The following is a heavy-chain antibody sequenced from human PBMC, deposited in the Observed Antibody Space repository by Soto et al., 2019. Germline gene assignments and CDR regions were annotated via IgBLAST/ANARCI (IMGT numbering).Heavy chain of an antibody. J-gene: IGHJ6*02. CDR3: ARGAARLLDYYYGMDV. Sequence: VQLVESGGGVVQPGRSLRLSCAASGFTFSSYGMHWVRQAPGKGLEWVAVIWYDGSNKYYADSVKGRFTISRDNSKNTLYLQMSSLSAEDTAVYYCARGAARLLDYYYGMDVWGQGTTVTVSS. CDR1: GFTFSSYG. CDR2: IWYDGSNK. D-gene: IGHD6-6*01. V-gene: IGHV3-33*01.